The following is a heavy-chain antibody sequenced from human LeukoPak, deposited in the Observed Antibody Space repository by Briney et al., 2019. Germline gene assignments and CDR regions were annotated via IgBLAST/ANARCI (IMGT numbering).Heavy chain of an antibody. CDR1: GGSFSGYY. Sequence: PSETLSLTCAVYGGSFSGYYWSWIRQPAGKGLEWIGRIYTSGSTNYNPSLKSRVTMSVDTSKNQFSLKLSSVTAADTAVYYCARELTMLGDFDYWGQGTLVTVSS. CDR2: IYTSGST. V-gene: IGHV4-4*07. D-gene: IGHD3-10*02. J-gene: IGHJ4*02. CDR3: ARELTMLGDFDY.